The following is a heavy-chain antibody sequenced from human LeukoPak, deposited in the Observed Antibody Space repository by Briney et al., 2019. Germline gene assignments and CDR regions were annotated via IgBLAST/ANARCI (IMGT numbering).Heavy chain of an antibody. J-gene: IGHJ6*02. CDR1: GFTFDDYA. Sequence: GWSLRLSCAASGFTFDDYAMHWVRQAPGKGLEWVSGISWNSGSIGQADSVKGRFTISRDNAKNSLYLQMNSLRAEDTALYYCAKGDCSGGSCYPYYYYGMDVWGQGTTVTVSS. CDR3: AKGDCSGGSCYPYYYYGMDV. CDR2: ISWNSGSI. D-gene: IGHD2-15*01. V-gene: IGHV3-9*01.